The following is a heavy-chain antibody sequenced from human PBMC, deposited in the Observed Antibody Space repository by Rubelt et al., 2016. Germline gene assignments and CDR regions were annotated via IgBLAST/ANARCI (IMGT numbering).Heavy chain of an antibody. CDR2: ITAGNGNT. D-gene: IGHD6-13*01. CDR3: ARDFQWGYSSPGDAFDI. CDR1: GYTFTSYA. V-gene: IGHV1-3*01. J-gene: IGHJ3*02. Sequence: QVQLVQSGAEVKKPGASVKVSCKASGYTFTSYAMHWVRQAPGQRLEWMGWITAGNGNTQYSQKFQGRVTITRDTSASTAYMELSSLRAEDTAVYYCARDFQWGYSSPGDAFDIWGQGTMVTVSS.